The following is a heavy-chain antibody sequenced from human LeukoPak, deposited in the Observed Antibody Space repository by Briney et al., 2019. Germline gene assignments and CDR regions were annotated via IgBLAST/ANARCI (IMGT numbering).Heavy chain of an antibody. CDR2: MNPNSGNT. CDR3: ARENHAYYYYYYGMDV. V-gene: IGHV1-8*01. Sequence: GASVKVSRKASGYTFTSYDINWVRQATGQGLEWMGWMNPNSGNTGYAQKFQGRVTMTRNTSISTAYMELSSLRSEDTAVYYCARENHAYYYYYYGMDVWGQGTTVTVSS. J-gene: IGHJ6*02. CDR1: GYTFTSYD. D-gene: IGHD2/OR15-2a*01.